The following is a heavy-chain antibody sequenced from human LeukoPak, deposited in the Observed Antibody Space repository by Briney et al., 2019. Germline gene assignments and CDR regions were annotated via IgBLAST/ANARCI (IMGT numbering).Heavy chain of an antibody. D-gene: IGHD3-22*01. CDR1: GFTFDDYA. V-gene: IGHV3-9*01. CDR2: ISWNSGSI. CDR3: ARGYYYDSSGYYLPSDY. Sequence: GGSLRLSCGASGFTFDDYAMHWVRQAPGKGLEWVSGISWNSGSIGYADSVKGRFTISRDNAKNSLYLQMNSLRAEDTAVYYCARGYYYDSSGYYLPSDYWGQGTLVTVSS. J-gene: IGHJ4*02.